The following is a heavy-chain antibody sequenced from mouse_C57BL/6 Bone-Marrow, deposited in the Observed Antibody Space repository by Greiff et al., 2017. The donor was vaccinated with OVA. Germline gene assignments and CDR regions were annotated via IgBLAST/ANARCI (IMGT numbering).Heavy chain of an antibody. Sequence: EVKLMESGPGLVKPSQSLSLTCSVTGYSITSGYYWNWIRQFPGNKLEWMGYISYDGSNNYNPSLKNRISITRDTSKNQFFLKLNSVTTEDTATYYCASYGWYFDVWGTGTTVTVSS. J-gene: IGHJ1*03. CDR2: ISYDGSN. D-gene: IGHD1-1*01. V-gene: IGHV3-6*01. CDR1: GYSITSGYY. CDR3: ASYGWYFDV.